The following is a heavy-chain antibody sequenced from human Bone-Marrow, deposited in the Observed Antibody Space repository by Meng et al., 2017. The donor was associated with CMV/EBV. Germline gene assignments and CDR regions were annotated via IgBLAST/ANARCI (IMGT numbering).Heavy chain of an antibody. CDR1: GFTFDDYG. D-gene: IGHD2-15*01. CDR2: INWNGGST. V-gene: IGHV3-20*04. CDR3: ASGFVADYHPNYYYYGMDV. Sequence: GESLKISCAASGFTFDDYGMSWVRQAPGKGLEWVSGINWNGGSTGYADSVKGRFTISRDNAKNSLYLQMNSLRAEDTAVYYCASGFVADYHPNYYYYGMDVWGQGTTVTVSS. J-gene: IGHJ6*02.